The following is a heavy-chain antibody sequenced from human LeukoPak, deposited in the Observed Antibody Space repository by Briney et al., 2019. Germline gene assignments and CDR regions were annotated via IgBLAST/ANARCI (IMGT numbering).Heavy chain of an antibody. CDR1: GFTFSSYS. CDR2: ISSSSSYI. J-gene: IGHJ4*02. Sequence: PGGSLRLSCAASGFTFSSYSMNWVRQAPGKGLEWVSSISSSSSYIYYAESVKGRFTISRDNAKNSLYLQMNSLRAEDTAVYYSPTASYDILTGYYTFFDYWGQGTLVTVSS. D-gene: IGHD3-9*01. V-gene: IGHV3-21*01. CDR3: PTASYDILTGYYTFFDY.